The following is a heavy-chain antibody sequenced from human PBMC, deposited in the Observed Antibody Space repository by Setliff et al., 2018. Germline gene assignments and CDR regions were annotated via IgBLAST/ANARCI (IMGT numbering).Heavy chain of an antibody. CDR3: ARYGSGEGHDY. D-gene: IGHD3-10*01. CDR1: GGTFSSYA. J-gene: IGHJ4*02. Sequence: SVKVSCKASGGTFSSYAISWVRQAPGQGLEWMGGIIPIFGTANYAQKFQGRVTITTDEYTSTAYMELSSLRSEDTAVYCCARYGSGEGHDYWGQGTLVTVSS. V-gene: IGHV1-69*05. CDR2: IIPIFGTA.